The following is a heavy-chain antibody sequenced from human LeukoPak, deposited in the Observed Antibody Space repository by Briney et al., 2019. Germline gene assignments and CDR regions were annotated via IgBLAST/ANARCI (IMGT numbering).Heavy chain of an antibody. V-gene: IGHV3-74*01. D-gene: IGHD6-13*01. Sequence: PGGSLRLSCVASGFTFSTYWMHWVRQAPGKGLVWVSRINSDGSTTNYADSVKGRFTISRDNAKNTLYLQMNSLRAEDTAVYYCARDRDSSSWSSRRVGDYFDYWGQGTLVTASS. J-gene: IGHJ4*02. CDR3: ARDRDSSSWSSRRVGDYFDY. CDR1: GFTFSTYW. CDR2: INSDGSTT.